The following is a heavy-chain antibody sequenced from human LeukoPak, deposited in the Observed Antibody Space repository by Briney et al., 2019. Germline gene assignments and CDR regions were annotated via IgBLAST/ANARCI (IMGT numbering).Heavy chain of an antibody. Sequence: GGSLRLSCTGSGFTFGDYVMSWFRQAPGKGLEWVGFIRSKPYGGTTEYAASVKGRFTISRDDSKNIAYLQMNSLKTEDTAVFYCTRTGDYYDGSTYYYGLDYWGQGTLVTVSS. CDR2: IRSKPYGGTT. J-gene: IGHJ4*02. D-gene: IGHD3-22*01. CDR3: TRTGDYYDGSTYYYGLDY. CDR1: GFTFGDYV. V-gene: IGHV3-49*03.